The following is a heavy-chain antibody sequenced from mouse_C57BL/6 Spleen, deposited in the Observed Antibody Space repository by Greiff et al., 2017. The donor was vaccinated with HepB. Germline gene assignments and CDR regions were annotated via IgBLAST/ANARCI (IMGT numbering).Heavy chain of an antibody. Sequence: QVQLQQPGTELVKPGASVKLSCKASGYTFTSYWMHWVKQRPGQGLEWIGNINPSNGGTNYNEKFKSKATLTVDKSSSTAYMQLSSLTSEDSAVYYCASSHYYGSSYKRYYAMDYWGQGTSVTVSS. J-gene: IGHJ4*01. CDR1: GYTFTSYW. CDR3: ASSHYYGSSYKRYYAMDY. V-gene: IGHV1-53*01. CDR2: INPSNGGT. D-gene: IGHD1-1*01.